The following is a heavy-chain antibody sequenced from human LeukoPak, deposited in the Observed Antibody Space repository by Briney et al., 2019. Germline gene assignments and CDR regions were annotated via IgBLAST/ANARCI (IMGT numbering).Heavy chain of an antibody. CDR1: GFTFSSYW. D-gene: IGHD5-18*01. V-gene: IGHV3-7*01. CDR3: ARGLFRYSYGKGGPFDY. Sequence: GGSLRLSCAASGFTFSSYWMSWVRQAPGKGLEWVANIKQDGSEKYYVDSVKGRFTISRDNAKNSLYLQMNSLRAEDTAVYYCARGLFRYSYGKGGPFDYWGQGTLVTVSS. CDR2: IKQDGSEK. J-gene: IGHJ4*02.